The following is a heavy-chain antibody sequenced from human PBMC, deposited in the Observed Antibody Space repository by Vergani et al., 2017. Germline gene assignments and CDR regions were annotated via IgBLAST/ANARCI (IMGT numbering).Heavy chain of an antibody. J-gene: IGHJ6*03. CDR3: SREEQPDYYDYYMDV. V-gene: IGHV4-30-4*01. Sequence: QVQLQESGPGLVKPSQTLSLTCTVSGGSISSGDYYWSWIRQPPGKGLEWIGYIYYSGSTYYNPSLKSRVTISADTSKNQFSLKLSSVTAADTAVYYCSREEQPDYYDYYMDVWGKGTTVTVSS. CDR1: GGSISSGDYY. D-gene: IGHD1/OR15-1a*01. CDR2: IYYSGST.